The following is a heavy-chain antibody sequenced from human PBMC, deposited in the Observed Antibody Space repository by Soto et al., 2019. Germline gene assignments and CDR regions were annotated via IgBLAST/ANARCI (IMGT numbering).Heavy chain of an antibody. CDR3: ARRIAARPERIFDY. CDR1: GYSFTSYW. CDR2: IYPGDSDT. D-gene: IGHD6-6*01. Sequence: PGESRKISCQGSGYSFTSYWIGWVRQMPGKGLEWMGIIYPGDSDTRYSPSFQGQVTTSADKSISTAYLQWSSLKASDTAMYYCARRIAARPERIFDYWGQGTLVTVSS. V-gene: IGHV5-51*01. J-gene: IGHJ4*02.